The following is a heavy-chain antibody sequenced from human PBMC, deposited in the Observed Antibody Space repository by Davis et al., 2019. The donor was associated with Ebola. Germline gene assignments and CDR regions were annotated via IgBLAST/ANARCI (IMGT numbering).Heavy chain of an antibody. CDR2: IYYSGST. V-gene: IGHV4-59*01. Sequence: PGGSLRLSCTVSGGSISPYYWNWIRQPPGKGLEWIGYIYYSGSTNYNPSLKSRVTISVDTSKNQFSLKLSSVTAANTAVYYCARDLGSSSWGVDYYYMDVWGKGTTVTVSS. CDR1: GGSISPYY. CDR3: ARDLGSSSWGVDYYYMDV. J-gene: IGHJ6*03. D-gene: IGHD6-13*01.